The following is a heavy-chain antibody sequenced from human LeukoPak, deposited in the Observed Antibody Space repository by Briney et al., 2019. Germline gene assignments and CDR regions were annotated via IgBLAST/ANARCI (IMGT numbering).Heavy chain of an antibody. CDR2: ISSNGSAI. CDR3: ARDYNFDY. V-gene: IGHV3-48*03. CDR1: GFTFSSYE. Sequence: PGGSLRLSCAASGFTFSSYEMTWVRQAPGKGLEWISYISSNGSAIYYADSVKGRFTTSRDNAKNSLYLQMNSLRAEDTAVYYCARDYNFDYWGQGTLVTVSS. J-gene: IGHJ4*02.